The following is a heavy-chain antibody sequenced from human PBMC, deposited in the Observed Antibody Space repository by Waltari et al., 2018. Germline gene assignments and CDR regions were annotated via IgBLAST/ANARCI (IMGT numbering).Heavy chain of an antibody. D-gene: IGHD6-13*01. Sequence: QVQLQESGPGLVKPSETLSLTCAVSGYSISSGYYWGWIRQPPGKGLEWIGSIYHSGSTYYNPSLKSRVTISVDTSKNQFSLKLSSVTAADTAVYYCASPSSGSLGEPGIAPYWYFELWGRGTLVTVSS. CDR2: IYHSGST. J-gene: IGHJ2*01. V-gene: IGHV4-38-2*01. CDR1: GYSISSGYY. CDR3: ASPSSGSLGEPGIAPYWYFEL.